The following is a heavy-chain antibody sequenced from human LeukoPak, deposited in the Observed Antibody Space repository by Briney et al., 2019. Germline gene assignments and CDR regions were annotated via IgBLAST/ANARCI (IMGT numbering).Heavy chain of an antibody. CDR3: ARAVGGYCSSTSCYVSWFDP. Sequence: SETLSLTCTVSGGSISSSSYYWGWIRQPPGKGLEWIGSIYYSGSTYYNPSLKSRVTISVDTSKNQFSLKLSSVTAADTAVYYCARAVGGYCSSTSCYVSWFDPWGQGTLVTVSS. D-gene: IGHD2-2*01. V-gene: IGHV4-39*07. CDR1: GGSISSSSYY. J-gene: IGHJ5*02. CDR2: IYYSGST.